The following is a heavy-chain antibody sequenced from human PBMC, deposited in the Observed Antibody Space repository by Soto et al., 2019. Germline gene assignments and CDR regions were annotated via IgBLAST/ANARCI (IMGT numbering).Heavy chain of an antibody. Sequence: GGSLRLSCAASGFTFSSYAMSWVRQAPGKGLEWVSAISGSGGSTYYADSVKGRFTISRDNSKNTLYLQMNSLRAEDTAVYYCAKSGMYYDFWSGSYWGQGTLVTVSS. CDR3: AKSGMYYDFWSGSY. CDR1: GFTFSSYA. V-gene: IGHV3-23*01. CDR2: ISGSGGST. D-gene: IGHD3-3*01. J-gene: IGHJ4*02.